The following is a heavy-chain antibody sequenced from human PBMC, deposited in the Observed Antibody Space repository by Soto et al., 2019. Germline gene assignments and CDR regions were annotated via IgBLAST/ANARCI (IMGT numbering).Heavy chain of an antibody. CDR2: ISGGGSNT. CDR1: VFPFISYV. Sequence: GGSLRLSCAASVFPFISYVMSWVRQAPGKGLEWVSGISGGGSNTFYADSVKGRFTIFRDNSKNTLLLQMNSLGAEDTAVYYCAKDSNKYSSSLRGRYFDYWGQGIGVTVSS. CDR3: AKDSNKYSSSLRGRYFDY. V-gene: IGHV3-23*01. D-gene: IGHD4-4*01. J-gene: IGHJ4*02.